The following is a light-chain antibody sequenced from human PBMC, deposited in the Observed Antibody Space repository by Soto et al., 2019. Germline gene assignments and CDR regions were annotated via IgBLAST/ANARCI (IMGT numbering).Light chain of an antibody. V-gene: IGKV1-5*01. J-gene: IGKJ1*01. CDR1: QSIGRW. Sequence: DIHMTRSPSTLSASVGNTFTVTCRASQSIGRWLAWYQQKPGKAPKLLIFDASTLENGVPARFSGSRSGPEFSLTISSLKPDDFATYYCQQYYSYWTFGQGTQVDIK. CDR2: DAS. CDR3: QQYYSYWT.